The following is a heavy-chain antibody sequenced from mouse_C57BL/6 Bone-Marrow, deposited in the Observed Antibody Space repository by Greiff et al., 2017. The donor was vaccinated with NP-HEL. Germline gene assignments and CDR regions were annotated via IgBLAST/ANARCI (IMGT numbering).Heavy chain of an antibody. CDR1: GYTFTSYG. Sequence: QVHVKQSGAELARPGASVKLSCKASGYTFTSYGISWVKQRTGQGLEWIGEIYPRSGNTYYNEKFKGKATLTADKSSSTAYMELRSLTSEDSAVYFCARSATVVSYYFDYWGQGTTLTVSS. CDR3: ARSATVVSYYFDY. D-gene: IGHD1-1*01. CDR2: IYPRSGNT. V-gene: IGHV1-81*01. J-gene: IGHJ2*01.